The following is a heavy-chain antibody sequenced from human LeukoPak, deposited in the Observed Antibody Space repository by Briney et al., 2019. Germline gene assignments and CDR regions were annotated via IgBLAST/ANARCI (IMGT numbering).Heavy chain of an antibody. Sequence: PSETLSLTCTVSGGSISSGGYYWSWIRQHPGKGLEWIGYIYYSGSTYYNPSLKSRVTISVDTSKNQFSLELSSVTAADTAVYYCARHYGGNSFDYWGQGTLVTVFS. CDR1: GGSISSGGYY. D-gene: IGHD4-23*01. CDR2: IYYSGST. V-gene: IGHV4-31*03. CDR3: ARHYGGNSFDY. J-gene: IGHJ4*02.